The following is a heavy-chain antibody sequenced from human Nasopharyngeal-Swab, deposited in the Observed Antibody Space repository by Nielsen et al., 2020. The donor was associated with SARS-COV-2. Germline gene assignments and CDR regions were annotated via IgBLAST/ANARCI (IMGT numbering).Heavy chain of an antibody. CDR3: ASPVEMSTT. V-gene: IGHV1-69*10. D-gene: IGHD5-24*01. J-gene: IGHJ5*02. Sequence: WVRQAPGQGLEWMGGIIPTLSITNYAQKFQGRLTITADTSTTTAYMELSSLRSEDTAVYYCASPVEMSTTWGQGTLVTVSS. CDR2: IIPTLSIT.